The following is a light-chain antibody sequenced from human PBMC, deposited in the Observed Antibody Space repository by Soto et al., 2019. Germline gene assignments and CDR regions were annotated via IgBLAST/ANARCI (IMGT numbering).Light chain of an antibody. CDR3: QQYNNWPPPIT. CDR2: GAS. J-gene: IGKJ5*01. Sequence: EIIVTQSPATLSVSPGERATLSCRASQSVSSNLAWYQQKPGQAPRLLIYGASTRATDIPARFSGSGSGTDFTLTISSLQSEDFAVYYCQQYNNWPPPITCGQGTRLEIK. CDR1: QSVSSN. V-gene: IGKV3-15*01.